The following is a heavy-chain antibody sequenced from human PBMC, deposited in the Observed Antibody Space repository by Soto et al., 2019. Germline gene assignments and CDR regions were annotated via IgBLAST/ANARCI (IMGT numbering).Heavy chain of an antibody. V-gene: IGHV2-70*01. J-gene: IGHJ6*02. CDR1: GFSLSTSGMC. Sequence: SGPTLVNPQQTLTLTCTFSGFSLSTSGMCVIWIRQPPGKALEWLALIDWHDDKYYSTSLKTRLTISKDTSKNQVVLTMTNMDPVDTATYYCARIRDYCGMDVWGQGTTVTVSS. CDR3: ARIRDYCGMDV. CDR2: IDWHDDK.